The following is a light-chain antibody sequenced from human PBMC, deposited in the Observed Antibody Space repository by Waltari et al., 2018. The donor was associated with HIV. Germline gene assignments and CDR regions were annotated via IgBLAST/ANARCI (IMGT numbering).Light chain of an antibody. CDR2: RNN. J-gene: IGLJ2*01. CDR1: TSNIGSYY. V-gene: IGLV1-47*01. CDR3: AAWDDSLSVV. Sequence: QSVLTQPPSASGTPGQRVTISCSGSTSNIGSYYVYWYQQLPGTAPTLLIDRNNQRPSGVPDRFAGSKSGTSASLAISGLRSEDEAEYYCAAWDDSLSVVFGGGTKLTVL.